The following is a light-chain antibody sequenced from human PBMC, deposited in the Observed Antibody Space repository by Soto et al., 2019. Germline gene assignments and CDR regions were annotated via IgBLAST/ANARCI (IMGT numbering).Light chain of an antibody. J-gene: IGKJ2*01. Sequence: DLQMTQSPSTLSASVGDTVTITCRASQSISNWLAWYQQKPGQAPKLLIHKASTLESGVPSRFSGSGSGTEFTLTISSLQPDDFATFYCQQYDRFPYTFGQGTKLESK. CDR1: QSISNW. V-gene: IGKV1-5*03. CDR2: KAS. CDR3: QQYDRFPYT.